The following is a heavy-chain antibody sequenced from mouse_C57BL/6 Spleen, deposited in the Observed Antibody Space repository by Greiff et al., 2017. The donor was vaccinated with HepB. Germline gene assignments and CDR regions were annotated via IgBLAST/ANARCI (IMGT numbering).Heavy chain of an antibody. CDR1: GFTFTTYA. CDR2: IRSKSNNYST. CDR3: VRSYYYAMDY. Sequence: EVQLLESGAGLVQPKASLTLSCAASGFTFTTYAINWFRQPPGKGLEWVARIRSKSNNYSTYYADSVKDRFTISRDDSESMLYLQMNNLKTEDTAMYYCVRSYYYAMDYWGQGTSVTVAS. J-gene: IGHJ4*01. V-gene: IGHV10-1*01.